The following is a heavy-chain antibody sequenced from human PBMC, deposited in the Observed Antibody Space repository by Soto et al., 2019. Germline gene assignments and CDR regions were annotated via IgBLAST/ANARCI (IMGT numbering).Heavy chain of an antibody. CDR2: ISYDGSKE. V-gene: IGHV3-30*18. CDR3: AKDGAGERYYYMDV. D-gene: IGHD4-17*01. CDR1: GFPFGKFA. Sequence: VEMVQSGGGMVQPGRSLRLSCTASGFPFGKFAMHWVRQAPGKGLEWVALISYDGSKEDYAGAVKGRFTISRDNFNNTRFLQMNSLRTDDTAVYYCAKDGAGERYYYMDVWGGGTPVTVSS. J-gene: IGHJ6*03.